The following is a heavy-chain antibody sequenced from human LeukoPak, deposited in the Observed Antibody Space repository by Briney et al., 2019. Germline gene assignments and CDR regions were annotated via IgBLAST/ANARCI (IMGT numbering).Heavy chain of an antibody. CDR1: GFTFDDYA. Sequence: QTGGSLRLSCAASGFTFDDYAMHWVRQAPGKGLEWVSGISWNSGSIGYADSVKGRFTISRDNAKNSLYLQMNSLRAEDTALYYCAKGDAYSSSWYWGQGTLVTVSS. CDR3: AKGDAYSSSWY. CDR2: ISWNSGSI. D-gene: IGHD6-13*01. V-gene: IGHV3-9*01. J-gene: IGHJ4*02.